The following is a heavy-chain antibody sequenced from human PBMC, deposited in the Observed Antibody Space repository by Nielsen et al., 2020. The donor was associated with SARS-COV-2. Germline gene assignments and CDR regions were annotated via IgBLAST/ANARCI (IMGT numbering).Heavy chain of an antibody. D-gene: IGHD3-22*01. CDR1: GYTFTSYG. CDR3: ARVDDSSGYYLRNWFDP. Sequence: ASVKVSCKASGYTFTSYGISWVRQAPGQGLEWMGWISAYNGNTNYAQKLQGRVTKTTDTSTSTAYMELRSLRSDDTAVYYCARVDDSSGYYLRNWFDPWGQGTLVTVSS. V-gene: IGHV1-18*01. J-gene: IGHJ5*02. CDR2: ISAYNGNT.